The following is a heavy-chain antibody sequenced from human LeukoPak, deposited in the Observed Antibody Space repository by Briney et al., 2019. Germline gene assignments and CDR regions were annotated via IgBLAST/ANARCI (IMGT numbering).Heavy chain of an antibody. Sequence: SVKVSCKASGYTFTNYHISWVRQAPGQGLEWMGGIIPIFGTANYAQKFQGRVTITTDESTSTAYMELSSLRSEDTAVYYCATRYCSSTSCYNWFDPWGQGTLVTVSS. CDR2: IIPIFGTA. CDR1: GYTFTNYH. V-gene: IGHV1-69*05. J-gene: IGHJ5*02. CDR3: ATRYCSSTSCYNWFDP. D-gene: IGHD2-2*01.